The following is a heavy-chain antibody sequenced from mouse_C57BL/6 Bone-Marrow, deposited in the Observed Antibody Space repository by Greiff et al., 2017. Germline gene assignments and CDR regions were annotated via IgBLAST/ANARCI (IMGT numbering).Heavy chain of an antibody. CDR3: ARKGRDYSKGGYAMDD. CDR1: GFSLTSYG. Sequence: VQLQQSGPGLVQPSQSLSITCTVSGFSLTSYGVHWVRQSPGKGLEWLGVIWSGGSTDYNAAFISRLSISKDNSKSQVFFKMNSLQADDTAIYYCARKGRDYSKGGYAMDDWGQGTSVTVSS. D-gene: IGHD2-5*01. J-gene: IGHJ4*01. CDR2: IWSGGST. V-gene: IGHV2-2*01.